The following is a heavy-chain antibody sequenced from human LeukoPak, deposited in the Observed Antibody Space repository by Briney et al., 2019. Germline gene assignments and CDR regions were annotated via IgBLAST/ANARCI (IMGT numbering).Heavy chain of an antibody. CDR1: GFSFRSHV. CDR3: AKDRSMTTAITYLDY. Sequence: GPSLRLSCAASGFSFRSHVMGSVRQAPGKGLEWVSSIGDRGGSTFYAHSVKGRFTISRDNSKNTLYLQMNRLRAEDTGVYYCAKDRSMTTAITYLDYWGQGTLVTVSS. CDR2: IGDRGGST. V-gene: IGHV3-23*01. D-gene: IGHD4-11*01. J-gene: IGHJ4*02.